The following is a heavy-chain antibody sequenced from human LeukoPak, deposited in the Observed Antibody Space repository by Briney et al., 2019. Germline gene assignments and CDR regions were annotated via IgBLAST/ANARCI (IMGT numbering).Heavy chain of an antibody. CDR2: VSFDGTKN. V-gene: IGHV3-30-3*01. Sequence: GGSLRLSCAASGFTFSDYSMHWVRQAPGKGLEWVAIVSFDGTKNYHADSVKGRFTISRENSKNTLYLQMNSLRTDDTAVYYCASITGTTSDYWGQGTLVTVSS. CDR1: GFTFSDYS. J-gene: IGHJ4*02. CDR3: ASITGTTSDY. D-gene: IGHD1-7*01.